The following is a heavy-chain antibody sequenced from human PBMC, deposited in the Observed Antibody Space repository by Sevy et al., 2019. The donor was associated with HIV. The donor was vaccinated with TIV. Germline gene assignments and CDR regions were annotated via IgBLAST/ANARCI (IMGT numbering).Heavy chain of an antibody. CDR1: GDSFSSGGYW. CDR2: ISYSGSA. V-gene: IGHV4-31*03. CDR3: ARVLAAPRVYFDS. Sequence: SETLSLTCTVSGDSFSSGGYWWSWIRQHPGKGLEWIGYISYSGSAYYRPSLRSRVTIAVDTSKNQFSLKLSSVTAADTAVSYCARVLAAPRVYFDSWSQGTLVTVSS. D-gene: IGHD6-13*01. J-gene: IGHJ4*02.